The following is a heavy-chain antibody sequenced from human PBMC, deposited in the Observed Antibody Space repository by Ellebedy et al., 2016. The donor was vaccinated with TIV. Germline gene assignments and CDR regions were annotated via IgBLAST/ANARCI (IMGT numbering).Heavy chain of an antibody. D-gene: IGHD3-10*01. CDR1: GGSFSGYY. J-gene: IGHJ6*03. CDR3: ARRGYYYYYMDV. V-gene: IGHV4-34*01. Sequence: GSLRLSXAVYGGSFSGYYWSWIRQPPGKGLEWIGEINHSGSTNYNPSLKSRVTISVDTSKNQFSLKLSSVTAADTAVYYCARRGYYYYYMDVWGKGTTVTVSS. CDR2: INHSGST.